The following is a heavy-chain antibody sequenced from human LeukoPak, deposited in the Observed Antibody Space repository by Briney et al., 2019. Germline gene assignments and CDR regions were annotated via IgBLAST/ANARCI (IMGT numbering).Heavy chain of an antibody. CDR2: IYYSGST. Sequence: KSAETLTLTCTVSGDSISTSSYYWGWIPQPPGKGLEWLGSIYYSGSTYYNPSLKSRVTISVDTSKNQFSLNLYSVTAADTAVFYCARSYYYDYRQIDYWGQGTLVTVSS. J-gene: IGHJ4*02. CDR3: ARSYYYDYRQIDY. D-gene: IGHD3-22*01. V-gene: IGHV4-39*01. CDR1: GDSISTSSYY.